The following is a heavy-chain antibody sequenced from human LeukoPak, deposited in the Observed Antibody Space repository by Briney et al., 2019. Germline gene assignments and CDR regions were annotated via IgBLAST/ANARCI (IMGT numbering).Heavy chain of an antibody. CDR1: GFTFSSYS. CDR3: ARSRADYGDYDSFDY. V-gene: IGHV3-48*04. Sequence: GGSLRLSCAASGFTFSSYSMNWVRQAPGKGLEWVSYISSSSSTIYYADSVKGRFTISRDNAKNSLYLQMNSLRAEDTAVYYCARSRADYGDYDSFDYWGQGTLVTVSS. J-gene: IGHJ4*02. CDR2: ISSSSSTI. D-gene: IGHD4-17*01.